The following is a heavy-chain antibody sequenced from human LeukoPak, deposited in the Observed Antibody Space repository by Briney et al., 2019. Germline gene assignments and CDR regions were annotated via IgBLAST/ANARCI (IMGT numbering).Heavy chain of an antibody. J-gene: IGHJ4*02. D-gene: IGHD3-3*01. Sequence: SETLSLTCAVYGGSFSGYYWSWIRQPPGKGLEWIGEINHSGSTNYNPSLKSRVTISVDTSKNQFSLKLSSVTAADTAVYYCARGLGDLIFGVVIQYYFDYWGQGTLVTVSS. CDR1: GGSFSGYY. CDR2: INHSGST. CDR3: ARGLGDLIFGVVIQYYFDY. V-gene: IGHV4-34*01.